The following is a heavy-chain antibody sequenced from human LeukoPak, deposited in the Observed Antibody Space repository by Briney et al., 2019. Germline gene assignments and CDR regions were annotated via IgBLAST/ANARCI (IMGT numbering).Heavy chain of an antibody. D-gene: IGHD1-1*01. CDR3: ARFSLEAGFDY. J-gene: IGHJ4*02. Sequence: SETLSLTCAVSGGSISSSNWWSWVRQPPGKGLEWIGEIYHSGSTNYNPSLKSRVTISVDTSKNQFSLKLSSVTAADTAVYYCARFSLEAGFDYWGQGTLVTVSS. CDR2: IYHSGST. V-gene: IGHV4-4*02. CDR1: GGSISSSNW.